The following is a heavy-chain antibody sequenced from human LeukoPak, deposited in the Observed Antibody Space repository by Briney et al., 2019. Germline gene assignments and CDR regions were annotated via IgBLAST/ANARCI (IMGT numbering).Heavy chain of an antibody. CDR2: ISYDGSNK. CDR1: GFTFSSYA. Sequence: GGSLRLSCAASGFTFSSYAMHWVRQAPGKGLEWVAVISYDGSNKYYADSVKGRFTISRDNSKNTLYLQMNSLKTEDTAVYYCTRDDSSSGAYYYYYMDVWGKGTTVTVSS. CDR3: TRDDSSSGAYYYYYMDV. J-gene: IGHJ6*03. V-gene: IGHV3-30*04. D-gene: IGHD6-6*01.